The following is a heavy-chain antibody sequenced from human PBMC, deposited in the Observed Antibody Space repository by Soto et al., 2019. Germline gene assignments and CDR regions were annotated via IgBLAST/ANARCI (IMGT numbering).Heavy chain of an antibody. CDR2: ISGSGYTI. V-gene: IGHV3-48*03. Sequence: PGGSLRLSCAASGFTFSSYEMNWVRQAPGKGLEWVSYISGSGYTIYYADSVKGRFTISRDNAKNSLYLQMNSLRAEDTAVYYCARELTTVLTGDAFDIWGQGTMVTVSS. CDR3: ARELTTVLTGDAFDI. CDR1: GFTFSSYE. D-gene: IGHD4-17*01. J-gene: IGHJ3*02.